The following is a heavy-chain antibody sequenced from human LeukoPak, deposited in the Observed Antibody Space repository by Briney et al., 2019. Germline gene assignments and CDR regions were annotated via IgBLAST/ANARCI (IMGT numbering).Heavy chain of an antibody. CDR2: IYHSGST. CDR1: GGSISSYY. Sequence: SETLSLTCTVSGGSISSYYWSWIRQPPGKGLEWIGYIYHSGSTYYNPSLKSRVTISVDRSKNQFSLELSSVAAADTAIYYCARYTGGDLAFDIWGQGTMVTVSS. V-gene: IGHV4-59*12. CDR3: ARYTGGDLAFDI. J-gene: IGHJ3*02. D-gene: IGHD2-21*02.